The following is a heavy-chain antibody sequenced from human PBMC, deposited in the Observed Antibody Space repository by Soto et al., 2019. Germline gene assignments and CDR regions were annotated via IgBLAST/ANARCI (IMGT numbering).Heavy chain of an antibody. V-gene: IGHV2-5*01. J-gene: IGHJ5*02. CDR3: AHRLLTIFGVIQPLDP. CDR2: IYWNDDK. Sequence: DPTLEKPTQTLTLNCTFSGFSLNTPVVGVGWIRQPPGKALEWLALIYWNDDKRYSPSLKTRFTITRNTSKIHVVLTISNMDPVDTATYYCAHRLLTIFGVIQPLDPLGQCNLVTVSS. CDR1: GFSLNTPVVG. D-gene: IGHD3-3*01.